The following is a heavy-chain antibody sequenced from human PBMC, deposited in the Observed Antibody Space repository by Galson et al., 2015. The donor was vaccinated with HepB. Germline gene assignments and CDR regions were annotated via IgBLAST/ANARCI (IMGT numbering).Heavy chain of an antibody. CDR2: ISYDGNNK. CDR1: GFPFSNSG. Sequence: SLRLSCAASGFPFSNSGMHWVRQAPGKGLEWVAVISYDGNNKYYADSVKGRFTISRDNSKNTLFLQMNSLRAEDTAVYYCAKDYGDMTGWFFDYWGQGTLGTVSS. CDR3: AKDYGDMTGWFFDY. J-gene: IGHJ4*02. D-gene: IGHD6-19*01. V-gene: IGHV3-30*18.